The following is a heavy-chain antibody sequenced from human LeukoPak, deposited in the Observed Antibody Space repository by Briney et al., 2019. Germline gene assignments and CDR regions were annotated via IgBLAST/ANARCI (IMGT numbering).Heavy chain of an antibody. CDR3: ARGPALRFLEWLFNFDY. V-gene: IGHV4-30-4*01. CDR1: GGSISSGDYY. J-gene: IGHJ4*02. Sequence: SETLSLTCTVSGGSISSGDYYWSWTRQPPGKGLEWIGYIYYSGSTYYNPSLKSRVTISVDTSKNQFSLKLSSVTAADTAVYYCARGPALRFLEWLFNFDYWGQGTLVTVSS. D-gene: IGHD3-3*01. CDR2: IYYSGST.